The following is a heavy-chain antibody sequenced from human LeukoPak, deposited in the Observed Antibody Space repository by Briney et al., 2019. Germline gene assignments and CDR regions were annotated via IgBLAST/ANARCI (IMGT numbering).Heavy chain of an antibody. V-gene: IGHV3-21*01. CDR3: ARALYYDILTNYQTHTYYFDY. CDR1: GLSFGVYS. D-gene: IGHD3-9*01. Sequence: GGSLRLSCAASGLSFGVYSMNWVRQAPGKGLEWVSSISSRSSNIYYADSMKGRFTVSRDNAKNSLYLQMNSLRAEDTAVYYCARALYYDILTNYQTHTYYFDYWGQGTLLTVSS. J-gene: IGHJ4*02. CDR2: ISSRSSNI.